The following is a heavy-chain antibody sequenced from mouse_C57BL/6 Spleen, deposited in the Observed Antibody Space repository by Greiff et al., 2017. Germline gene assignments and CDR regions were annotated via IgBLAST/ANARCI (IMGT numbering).Heavy chain of an antibody. CDR3: ARAHLYYGKEGFDY. CDR1: GFTFTDYY. J-gene: IGHJ2*01. Sequence: EVKLMESGGGLVQPGGSLSLSCAASGFTFTDYYMSWVRQPPGKALEWLGFISNKANGYTTEYSASVKGRFTISRDNSQSILYLQMKALRAEDSATYYCARAHLYYGKEGFDYWGQGTTLTVSS. V-gene: IGHV7-3*01. D-gene: IGHD1-1*01. CDR2: ISNKANGYTT.